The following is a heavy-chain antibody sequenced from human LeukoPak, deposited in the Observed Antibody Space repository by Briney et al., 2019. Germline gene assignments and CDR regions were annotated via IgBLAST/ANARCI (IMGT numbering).Heavy chain of an antibody. CDR1: GGSISSYY. J-gene: IGHJ6*04. CDR2: IYYSGST. Sequence: SETLSLTCTVSGGSISSYYWSWIRRPPGKGLEWIGYIYYSGSTNYNPSLKSRVTISVDTSKNQFSLKLSSVTAADTAVYYCARDQSWITMVRGAVYYGMDVWGKGTTVTVSS. D-gene: IGHD3-10*01. V-gene: IGHV4-59*01. CDR3: ARDQSWITMVRGAVYYGMDV.